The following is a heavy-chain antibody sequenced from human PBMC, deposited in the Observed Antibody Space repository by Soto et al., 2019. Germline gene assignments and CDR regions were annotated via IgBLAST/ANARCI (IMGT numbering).Heavy chain of an antibody. Sequence: GASVKVSCKASGYTFTSYYMHWVRQAPGQGLEWMGIINPSGGSTSYAQKFQGRVTMTRDTSTSTVYMELSSLRSEDTAVYYCARERSTVTSAYYYYGMDVWGQGTTVTVSS. V-gene: IGHV1-46*01. CDR2: INPSGGST. D-gene: IGHD4-17*01. CDR1: GYTFTSYY. CDR3: ARERSTVTSAYYYYGMDV. J-gene: IGHJ6*02.